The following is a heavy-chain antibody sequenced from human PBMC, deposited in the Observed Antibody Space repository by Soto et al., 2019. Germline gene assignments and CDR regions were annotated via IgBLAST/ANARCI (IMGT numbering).Heavy chain of an antibody. CDR3: AKEVVTTKWYFDS. V-gene: IGHV3-33*03. D-gene: IGHD1-1*01. J-gene: IGHJ4*02. Sequence: MASGGGVVQPGGSLRLSHRTSGFTFSRFSMHWLRQAPGKGLEWVAVIGDTGVTYYADSVKGRFTVSRDNSQDTLYLQMHSLRPDDSAVYYCAKEVVTTKWYFDSWGEGILVTVSS. CDR2: IGDTGVT. CDR1: GFTFSRFS.